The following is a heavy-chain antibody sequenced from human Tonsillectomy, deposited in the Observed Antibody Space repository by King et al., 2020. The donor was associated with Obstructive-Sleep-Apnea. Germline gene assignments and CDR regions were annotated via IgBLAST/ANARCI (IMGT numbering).Heavy chain of an antibody. CDR2: MNPNSGNT. V-gene: IGHV1-8*01. D-gene: IGHD2-21*01. Sequence: VQLVQSGAEVKKPGASVKVSCKASGYTFTSYDINWVRQATGQGLEWMGWMNPNSGNTGYAQKFQGRVTMTRNTSISTAYMELSSLRSEDTAVYYCARYSSFEGCQGCYYYGMDVWGQGTTVTVSS. CDR3: ARYSSFEGCQGCYYYGMDV. CDR1: GYTFTSYD. J-gene: IGHJ6*02.